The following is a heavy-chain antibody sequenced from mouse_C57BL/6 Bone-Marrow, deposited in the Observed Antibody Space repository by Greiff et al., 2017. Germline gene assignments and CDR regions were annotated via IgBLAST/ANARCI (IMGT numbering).Heavy chain of an antibody. V-gene: IGHV1-72*01. Sequence: VQLQQPGAELVKPGASVKLSCKASGYTFTSYWMHWVKQRPGRGLEWIGRIDPNRGGTKYNEKFKSQATLTVDKPSSTAYMPLSSLTSEDSAVXYCARHGSSYNFDYWGQGTTLTVSS. CDR2: IDPNRGGT. CDR1: GYTFTSYW. J-gene: IGHJ2*01. D-gene: IGHD1-1*01. CDR3: ARHGSSYNFDY.